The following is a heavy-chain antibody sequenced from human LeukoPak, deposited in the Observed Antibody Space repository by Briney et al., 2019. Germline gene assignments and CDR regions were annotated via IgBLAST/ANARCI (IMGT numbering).Heavy chain of an antibody. V-gene: IGHV3-23*01. CDR3: AKDLFGYSSSSGQDYYYGMDV. CDR1: GFTFSSYA. Sequence: GGSLRLSCAASGFTFSSYAMSWVRQAPGKGLEWVSAISGSGGSTYYADSVEGRFTISRDNSKNTLYLQMNSLRAEDTAVYYCAKDLFGYSSSSGQDYYYGMDVWGQGTTVTVSS. J-gene: IGHJ6*02. CDR2: ISGSGGST. D-gene: IGHD6-6*01.